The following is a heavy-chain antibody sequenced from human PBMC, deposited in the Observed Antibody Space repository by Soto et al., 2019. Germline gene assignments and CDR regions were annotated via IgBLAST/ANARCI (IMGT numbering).Heavy chain of an antibody. J-gene: IGHJ4*02. CDR3: AHRILRTVFGLVTTTAIYFDF. D-gene: IGHD3-3*01. CDR1: GFSLTTSGVG. CDR2: IYWDADK. Sequence: QITLNESGPTVVKPAEPLTLTCTFSGFSLTTSGVGVGWIRQSPGKAPEWLALIYWDADKRYSASLKSRLTIAKDTSKNQVVLTIASVDPADTATYYCAHRILRTVFGLVTTTAIYFDFWGQGTPVVVSS. V-gene: IGHV2-5*02.